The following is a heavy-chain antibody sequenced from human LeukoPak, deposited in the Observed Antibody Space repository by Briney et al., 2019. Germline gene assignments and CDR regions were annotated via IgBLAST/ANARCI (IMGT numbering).Heavy chain of an antibody. D-gene: IGHD4-11*01. CDR1: GFTFSHYG. V-gene: IGHV3-33*06. CDR2: IWSDGTNR. Sequence: GGSLRLSCAPSGFTFSHYGMHWVRQARGKGLEWVAVIWSDGTNRYYGDPVKGRFTISRDNFQRTVYLQMDSLRAEDTAVYYCAKDAQRGFDYSNSLDKWGQGTLVTVSS. CDR3: AKDAQRGFDYSNSLDK. J-gene: IGHJ4*02.